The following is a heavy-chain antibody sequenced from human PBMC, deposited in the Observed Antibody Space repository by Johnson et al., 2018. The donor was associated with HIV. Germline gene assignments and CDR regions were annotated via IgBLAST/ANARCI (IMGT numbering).Heavy chain of an antibody. CDR1: GFTVSSNY. CDR2: IYSGGST. CDR3: AKDIGGSTYFDFWSGYFGDAFDI. D-gene: IGHD3-3*01. Sequence: VQLVESGGGLIQPGGSLRLSYAASGFTVSSNYMSWVRQAPGKGLEWVSVIYSGGSTYYADSVKGRFTISRDNSKNSLYLQMNSLRAEDTALYYCAKDIGGSTYFDFWSGYFGDAFDIWGQGTMVTVSS. V-gene: IGHV3-53*01. J-gene: IGHJ3*02.